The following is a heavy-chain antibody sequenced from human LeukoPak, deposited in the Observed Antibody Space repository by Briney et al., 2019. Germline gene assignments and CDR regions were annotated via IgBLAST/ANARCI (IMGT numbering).Heavy chain of an antibody. CDR3: ARAYYGSGSYRSPGWFDP. CDR2: PXXGNT. Sequence: PXXGNTGYAQKFQGRVTMTRNTSISTAYMELSSLRSEDTAVYYCARAYYGSGSYRSPGWFDPWGQGTLVTVSS. D-gene: IGHD3-10*01. J-gene: IGHJ5*02. V-gene: IGHV1-8*01.